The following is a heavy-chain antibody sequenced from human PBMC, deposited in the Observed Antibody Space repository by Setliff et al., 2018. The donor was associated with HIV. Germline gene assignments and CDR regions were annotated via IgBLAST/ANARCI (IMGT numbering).Heavy chain of an antibody. V-gene: IGHV1-18*01. CDR3: ARNTYYYDSSGSGGYYFDY. J-gene: IGHJ4*02. Sequence: ASVKVSCEASGYTFTSYGISWVRRAPGQGLEWMGWISAYNGNTNYAQKLQGRVTMTTDTSTSTAYMELRSLRSDDTAVYYCARNTYYYDSSGSGGYYFDYWGQGTLVTVSS. D-gene: IGHD3-22*01. CDR2: ISAYNGNT. CDR1: GYTFTSYG.